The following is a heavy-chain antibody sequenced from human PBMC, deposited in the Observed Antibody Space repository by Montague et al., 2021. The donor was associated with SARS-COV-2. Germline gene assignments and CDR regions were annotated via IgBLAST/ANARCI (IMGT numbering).Heavy chain of an antibody. D-gene: IGHD1-26*01. Sequence: CAISGDSVSSNSAAWNWIRHSSSRGLAWLGRTYYRSKWYNDYAVSVKSRITINPDTSKNQISLQLNSVTPEGTAVYYCARTSASSDYWGQGTLVTVSS. J-gene: IGHJ4*02. CDR1: GDSVSSNSAA. CDR3: ARTSASSDY. CDR2: TYYRSKWYN. V-gene: IGHV6-1*01.